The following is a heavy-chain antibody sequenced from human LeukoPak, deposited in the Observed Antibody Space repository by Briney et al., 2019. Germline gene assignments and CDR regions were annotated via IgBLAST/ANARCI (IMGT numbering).Heavy chain of an antibody. CDR2: IYPGDSAT. J-gene: IGHJ5*02. Sequence: GASLQISCKGSGASFTSYWIGWVRQMPGKGLEWMGIIYPGDSATRYSPSFQGQVTIPADKSITTAYLQWSSLKASDTAMYYCARRASGNYVFDPWGQGTLVTVSS. V-gene: IGHV5-51*01. CDR3: ARRASGNYVFDP. D-gene: IGHD3-10*01. CDR1: GASFTSYW.